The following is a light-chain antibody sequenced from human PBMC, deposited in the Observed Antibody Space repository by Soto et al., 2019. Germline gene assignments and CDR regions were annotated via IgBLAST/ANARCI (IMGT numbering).Light chain of an antibody. CDR3: QQYNNWPRT. V-gene: IGKV3-15*01. CDR2: GAS. CDR1: QSISSN. Sequence: EIVMTQSPATLSVSPVERATLSCRASQSISSNLAWYQQKSGQAPRLLIYGASTRATGIPSKFSGGGSGTEFTLAISSLQSEDFAVYYCQQYNNWPRTFGRGTKVDIK. J-gene: IGKJ1*01.